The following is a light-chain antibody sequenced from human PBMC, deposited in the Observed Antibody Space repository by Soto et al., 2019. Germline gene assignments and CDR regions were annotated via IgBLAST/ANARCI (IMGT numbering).Light chain of an antibody. Sequence: DIQMTQSPSTLSASVGDRVTITCRASQSVSSWLAWYQQKAGKAPKLLIYKASSLESGVPSRFSGAGSGTEFTLTISSLQPDDFGTYYCQQYNSYWWTFGQGTKVEIK. CDR1: QSVSSW. J-gene: IGKJ1*01. V-gene: IGKV1-5*03. CDR3: QQYNSYWWT. CDR2: KAS.